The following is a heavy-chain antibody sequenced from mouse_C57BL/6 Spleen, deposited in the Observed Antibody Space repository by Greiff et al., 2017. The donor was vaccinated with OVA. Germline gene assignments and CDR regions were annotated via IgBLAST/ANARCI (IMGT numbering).Heavy chain of an antibody. CDR1: GYTFTDYY. J-gene: IGHJ3*01. D-gene: IGHD1-1*01. Sequence: VQLQQSGAELVRPGASVKLSCKASGYTFTDYYINWVKQRPGQGLEWIARIYPGSGNTYYNEKFKGKATLTAEKSSSTAYMQLSSLTSADSAVYFCASGGYYGSSPAWFAYWGQGTLVTVSA. V-gene: IGHV1-76*01. CDR2: IYPGSGNT. CDR3: ASGGYYGSSPAWFAY.